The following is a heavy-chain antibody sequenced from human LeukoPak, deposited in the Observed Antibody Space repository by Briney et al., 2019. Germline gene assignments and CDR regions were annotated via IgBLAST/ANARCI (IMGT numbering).Heavy chain of an antibody. Sequence: GGSLRLSCAASGFTFSNYGMHWVRQAPGKGLEWVAVISYDGSNKYYADSVKGRFTISRDNSKNTVYLQMNTLRAEDAAVYYSAKKLVPAAPLGFYYGMDVWGKGTTVTVSS. CDR1: GFTFSNYG. CDR2: ISYDGSNK. D-gene: IGHD2-2*01. V-gene: IGHV3-30*18. J-gene: IGHJ6*04. CDR3: AKKLVPAAPLGFYYGMDV.